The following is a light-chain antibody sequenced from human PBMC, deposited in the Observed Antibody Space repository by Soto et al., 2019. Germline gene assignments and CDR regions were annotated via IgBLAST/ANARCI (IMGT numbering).Light chain of an antibody. CDR3: QQSYSTPLT. Sequence: DIQMTQSPSSLSASVGDRVTITCRASQSISSYLNWYQQKPGKAPKLLIYAASSLQSGVPSRFSGSGSGTDCTLTISSLQPEDFATYYCQQSYSTPLTFGPGTKGDIK. J-gene: IGKJ3*01. V-gene: IGKV1-39*01. CDR2: AAS. CDR1: QSISSY.